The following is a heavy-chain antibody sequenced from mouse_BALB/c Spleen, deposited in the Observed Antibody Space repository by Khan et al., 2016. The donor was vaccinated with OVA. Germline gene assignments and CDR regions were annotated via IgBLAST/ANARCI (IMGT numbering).Heavy chain of an antibody. D-gene: IGHD2-10*01. CDR1: GFSLTGYG. CDR3: ARAYYGNYREAMDY. Sequence: QVQLKQSGPGLVAPSQSLSITCTVSGFSLTGYGVNWVRQPPGKGLEWLGMIWGDGSTDYNSALKSRLILSKDNSKSQVFLKMNSLRTDDTARYYCARAYYGNYREAMDYWGQGTSVTVSS. CDR2: IWGDGST. V-gene: IGHV2-6-7*01. J-gene: IGHJ4*01.